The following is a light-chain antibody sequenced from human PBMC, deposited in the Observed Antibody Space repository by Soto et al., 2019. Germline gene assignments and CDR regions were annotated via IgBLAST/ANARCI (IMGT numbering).Light chain of an antibody. V-gene: IGKV3-15*01. CDR3: QQYIRWPLT. CDR2: EAS. CDR1: QGIGNT. J-gene: IGKJ4*01. Sequence: MTQSPSTLSGSVGDRVALSCRASQGIGNTLAWYLQKPGQPPRLLIYEASTRATDVPARFSGSGSGTEFTLVISSLQSEDFAVYYCQQYIRWPLTFGGGTKVDI.